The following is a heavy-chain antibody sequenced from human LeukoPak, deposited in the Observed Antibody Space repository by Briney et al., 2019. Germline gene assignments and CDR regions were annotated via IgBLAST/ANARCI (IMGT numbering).Heavy chain of an antibody. CDR3: ARLLDYYGSGSFDY. D-gene: IGHD3-10*01. CDR2: IDHSGST. Sequence: PSETLSLTCAVYGGSFSGYYWSWIRQPPGKGLEWIGEIDHSGSTNYNPSLKSRVTISVDTSKNQFSLKLSSVTAADTAVYYCARLLDYYGSGSFDYWGQGTLVTVSS. J-gene: IGHJ4*02. CDR1: GGSFSGYY. V-gene: IGHV4-34*01.